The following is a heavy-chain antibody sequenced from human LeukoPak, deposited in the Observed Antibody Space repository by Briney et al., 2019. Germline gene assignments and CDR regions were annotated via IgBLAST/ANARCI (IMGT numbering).Heavy chain of an antibody. Sequence: PGGSLRLSCAASGFTVSSNYMNWVRQAPGKGLEWVSVIYSGGSTYYADSVKGRFTISRDKSKNTLYLQMSSLRAEDTAVYYCASRRDSFYWYFDLWGRGTLVTVSS. V-gene: IGHV3-66*01. CDR2: IYSGGST. CDR1: GFTVSSNY. D-gene: IGHD3-22*01. CDR3: ASRRDSFYWYFDL. J-gene: IGHJ2*01.